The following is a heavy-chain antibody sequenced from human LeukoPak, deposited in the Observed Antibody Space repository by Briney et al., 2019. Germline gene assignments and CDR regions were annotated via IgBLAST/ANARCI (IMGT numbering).Heavy chain of an antibody. J-gene: IGHJ4*02. Sequence: PGGSLRLSCSASGFTFSSYAMHWVRQAPGKGPEYVAAISSNGGNTNYADPVKGRFTISRDNSKNTLYLQMSSLRIEDTAVYYCVKDHGYSSGWYVRGFDYWGQGTLVTVSS. CDR1: GFTFSSYA. D-gene: IGHD6-19*01. V-gene: IGHV3-64D*06. CDR2: ISSNGGNT. CDR3: VKDHGYSSGWYVRGFDY.